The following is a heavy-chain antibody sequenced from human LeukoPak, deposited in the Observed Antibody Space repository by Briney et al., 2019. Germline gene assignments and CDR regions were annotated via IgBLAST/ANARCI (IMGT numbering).Heavy chain of an antibody. V-gene: IGHV4-59*13. J-gene: IGHJ3*02. D-gene: IGHD5-18*01. CDR3: ARIRGQLWFDAFDI. CDR2: IYYSGST. Sequence: PSETLSLTCTVSGGSISSYYWSWIRQPPGKGLEWIGYIYYSGSTNYNPSLKSRVTISVDTSKNQFSLKLSSVTAADTAVYYCARIRGQLWFDAFDIWGQGTMVTVSS. CDR1: GGSISSYY.